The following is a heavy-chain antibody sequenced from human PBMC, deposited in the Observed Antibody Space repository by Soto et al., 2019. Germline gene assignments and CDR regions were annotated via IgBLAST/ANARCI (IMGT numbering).Heavy chain of an antibody. Sequence: QVQLVQSGAEVKKPGASVTVSCKASGYTFSDYYLHWVRQAPGQGPEWMGWINPNSGRTKFEQNFKGRVTMTRDTSVRTAFMELNWLKSDDTAVYYCARESGGATATLDYYYFYMDVWGKGTTVTVSS. CDR2: INPNSGRT. V-gene: IGHV1-2*02. D-gene: IGHD5-12*01. CDR3: ARESGGATATLDYYYFYMDV. J-gene: IGHJ6*03. CDR1: GYTFSDYY.